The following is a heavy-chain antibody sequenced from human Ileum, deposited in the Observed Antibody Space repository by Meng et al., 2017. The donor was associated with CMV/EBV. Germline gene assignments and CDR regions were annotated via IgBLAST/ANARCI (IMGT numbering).Heavy chain of an antibody. V-gene: IGHV7-4-1*02. CDR1: GYTFTSNN. CDR2: IDTNTGNP. D-gene: IGHD6-13*01. CDR3: ATGSVAADGKGY. J-gene: IGHJ4*02. Sequence: QVHLVQSGSELKKPGASVKVSCKTSGYTFTSNNIIWVRQAPGQGPEWMGWIDTNTGNPTYAQGFTGRFVFSLDTSVSTAYLQISSLKAEDTAVYYCATGSVAADGKGYWGQGTLVTVSS.